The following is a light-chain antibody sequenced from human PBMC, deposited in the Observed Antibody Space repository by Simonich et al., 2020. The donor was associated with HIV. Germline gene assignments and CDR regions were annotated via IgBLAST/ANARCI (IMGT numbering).Light chain of an antibody. CDR1: QNILYNSNNKNY. J-gene: IGKJ1*01. Sequence: DIVMTQSPDSLAVSLGERATINCKSSQNILYNSNNKNYLDWYQQKPGQPPKLLIYWASTRAYGVPDRFSGSGSGTDFTLTISSLQAEDVAVYYCQQYYSTPRTFGQGTKVEIK. V-gene: IGKV4-1*01. CDR2: WAS. CDR3: QQYYSTPRT.